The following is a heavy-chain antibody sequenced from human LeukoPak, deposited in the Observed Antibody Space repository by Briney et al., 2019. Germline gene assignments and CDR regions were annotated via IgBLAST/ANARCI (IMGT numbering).Heavy chain of an antibody. V-gene: IGHV4-39*06. CDR1: GGSIRSLGYC. Sequence: PSETLSLTCSVSGGSIRSLGYCWGWIRQPPGKGLEWIASMYYTGTSYYNPSLKSRVTMSVDTSNNQSPLNLTSVAAADTAVFYCARSVSAYAGRGWFDPWGQGTLVTVSS. CDR3: ARSVSAYAGRGWFDP. CDR2: MYYTGTS. J-gene: IGHJ5*02. D-gene: IGHD5-12*01.